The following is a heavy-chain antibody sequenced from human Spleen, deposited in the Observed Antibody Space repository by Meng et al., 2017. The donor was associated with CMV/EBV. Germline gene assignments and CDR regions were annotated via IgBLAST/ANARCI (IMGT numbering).Heavy chain of an antibody. CDR1: GFTFSDYY. CDR2: IASSSSDI. D-gene: IGHD3-10*01. V-gene: IGHV3-11*06. Sequence: GESLKISCAASGFTFSDYYMSWIRQAPGKGLEWVSSIASSSSDIYYADSVKGRFTISRDNAKNSLYLQMNSLRAEDTAVYYCARDRDYYGMDVWGHGTTVTVSS. J-gene: IGHJ6*02. CDR3: ARDRDYYGMDV.